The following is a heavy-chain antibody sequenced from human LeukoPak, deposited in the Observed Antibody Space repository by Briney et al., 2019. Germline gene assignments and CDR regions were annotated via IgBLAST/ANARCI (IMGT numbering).Heavy chain of an antibody. CDR3: AKGGVRLWFGGGLFDY. Sequence: GSLRLSCAASGFTFSSYGMHWGRQAPGKGLEWVAVISYDGSNKYYADSVKGRFTISRDNSKNTLYLQMNSLRAEDTAVYYCAKGGVRLWFGGGLFDYWGQGTLVTVSS. CDR2: ISYDGSNK. D-gene: IGHD3-10*01. V-gene: IGHV3-30*18. J-gene: IGHJ4*02. CDR1: GFTFSSYG.